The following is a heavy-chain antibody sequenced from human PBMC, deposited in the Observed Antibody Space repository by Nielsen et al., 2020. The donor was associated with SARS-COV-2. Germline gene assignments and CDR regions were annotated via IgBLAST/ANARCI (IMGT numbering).Heavy chain of an antibody. D-gene: IGHD3-3*01. Sequence: SVKVSCKASGGTFSSYAISWVRQAPGQGLEWMGRIIPILGIASYAQKFQGRVTITADKSTSTAYMELRSLRSDDTAVYYCARDTILLNPKMDVWGQGTTVTVSS. CDR1: GGTFSSYA. J-gene: IGHJ6*02. V-gene: IGHV1-69*04. CDR3: ARDTILLNPKMDV. CDR2: IIPILGIA.